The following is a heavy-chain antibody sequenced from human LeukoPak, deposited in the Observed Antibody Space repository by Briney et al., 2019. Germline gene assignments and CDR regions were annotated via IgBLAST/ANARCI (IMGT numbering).Heavy chain of an antibody. D-gene: IGHD3-22*01. J-gene: IGHJ4*02. Sequence: LETLSLTCAVYGGSFSGYCWSWIRQPPGKGLEWIGEINHSGSTNYNPSLKSRVTISVDTSKNQFSLKLSSVTAADTAVYYCARGRLTYYYDSSGYLSYWGQGTLVTVSS. CDR2: INHSGST. V-gene: IGHV4-34*01. CDR3: ARGRLTYYYDSSGYLSY. CDR1: GGSFSGYC.